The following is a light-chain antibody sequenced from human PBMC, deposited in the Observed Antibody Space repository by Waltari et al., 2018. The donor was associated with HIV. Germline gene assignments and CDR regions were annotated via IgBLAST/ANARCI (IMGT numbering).Light chain of an antibody. CDR3: QQYYDHPRT. V-gene: IGKV4-1*01. Sequence: IVLTQSPDSLAVSLGARAPINCKACHGVLFSTTNANYLAWDQQKPGHPPQLLITWASARKSGVPDRFSGSGSGTDFSLTITNLQADDVALYYCQQYYDHPRTFGQGTKLEI. CDR2: WAS. CDR1: HGVLFSTTNANY. J-gene: IGKJ2*02.